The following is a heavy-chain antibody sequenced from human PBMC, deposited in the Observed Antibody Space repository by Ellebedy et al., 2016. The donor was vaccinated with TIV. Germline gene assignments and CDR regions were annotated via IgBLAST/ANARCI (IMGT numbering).Heavy chain of an antibody. V-gene: IGHV3-7*04. CDR1: GFTFTTFW. CDR2: INQDGSEK. CDR3: ARENWYNDY. D-gene: IGHD1/OR15-1a*01. J-gene: IGHJ4*02. Sequence: GESLKISCAASGFTFTTFWMSSVRQAPGKWLEWVGNINQDGSEKCYGDSVKGRFTISRDNAKNSVYLQMNSLRAEDTAVYYCARENWYNDYWGQGTLVTVSS.